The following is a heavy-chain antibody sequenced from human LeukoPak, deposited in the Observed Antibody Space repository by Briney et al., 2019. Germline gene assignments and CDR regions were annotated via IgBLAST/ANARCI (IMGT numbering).Heavy chain of an antibody. CDR3: ARDQSTYYYYYGMDV. CDR1: GFTFSSYA. J-gene: IGHJ6*02. D-gene: IGHD2-2*01. CDR2: ISYDGSNK. Sequence: PGRSLRLSCAASGFTFSSYAMHWVRQAPGKGLEWVAVISYDGSNKYYADSVKGRFTISRDNSKNTLYLQMNSLRAEDTAVYYCARDQSTYYYYYGMDVWGQGTTVTVSS. V-gene: IGHV3-30-3*01.